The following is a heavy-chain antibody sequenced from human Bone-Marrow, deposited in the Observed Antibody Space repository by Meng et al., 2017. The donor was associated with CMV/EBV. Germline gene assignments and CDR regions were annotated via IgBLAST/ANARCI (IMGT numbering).Heavy chain of an antibody. V-gene: IGHV4-59*01. D-gene: IGHD3-3*01. CDR2: IYYSGST. J-gene: IGHJ4*02. Sequence: SETLSLTCTVSGGSISSYYWSWIRQPPGKGLEWIGYIYYSGSTNYNPSLKSRVTISVDTSKNQFSLKLSSVTAADTAVYYRAREDDFWSGLDYWGQGTLVTVSS. CDR1: GGSISSYY. CDR3: AREDDFWSGLDY.